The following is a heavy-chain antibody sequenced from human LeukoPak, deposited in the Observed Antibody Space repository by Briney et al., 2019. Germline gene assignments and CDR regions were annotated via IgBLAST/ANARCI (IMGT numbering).Heavy chain of an antibody. V-gene: IGHV3-23*01. CDR2: ISSSGDST. J-gene: IGHJ4*02. Sequence: GGSLTLSCAASGFTFSSYAMSWVRQAPGKGLEWVSTISSSGDSTYYADSVKGRFTISRDNSKNTLYLQMSSLRAEDTAVYYCAKAKYCSAGTCYFDYWGQGSLVTVSS. CDR3: AKAKYCSAGTCYFDY. D-gene: IGHD2-15*01. CDR1: GFTFSSYA.